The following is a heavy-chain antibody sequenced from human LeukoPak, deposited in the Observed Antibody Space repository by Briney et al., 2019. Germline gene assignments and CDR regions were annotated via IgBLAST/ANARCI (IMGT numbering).Heavy chain of an antibody. CDR2: INPNSGGT. J-gene: IGHJ3*02. CDR3: ASQVNSGSYLDAFDI. Sequence: ASVKVSCKTSGYTFTGYYMHWVRQAPGQGLEWMGWINPNSGGTNYAQKFQGRVTMTRDTSISTAYMELSRLRSDDTAVYYCASQVNSGSYLDAFDIWGQGTMVTVSS. CDR1: GYTFTGYY. V-gene: IGHV1-2*02. D-gene: IGHD1-26*01.